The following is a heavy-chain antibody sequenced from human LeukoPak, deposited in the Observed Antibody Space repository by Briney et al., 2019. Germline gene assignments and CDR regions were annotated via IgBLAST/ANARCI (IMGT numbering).Heavy chain of an antibody. Sequence: GGSPRLSCAAYDMGWVRQTTGRGLEWVSSFGAAGDTYYPGSVKGQFTISKANARTSLYFQMNSLRAGDTAVYYCARAVPAITVTPFDYWGQGTLVTVSS. V-gene: IGHV3-13*03. J-gene: IGHJ4*02. CDR1: D. CDR2: FGAAGDT. D-gene: IGHD4-17*01. CDR3: ARAVPAITVTPFDY.